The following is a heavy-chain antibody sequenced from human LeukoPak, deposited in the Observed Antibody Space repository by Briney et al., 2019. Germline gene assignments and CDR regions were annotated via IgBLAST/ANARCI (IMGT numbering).Heavy chain of an antibody. CDR3: ARDSNYGMDV. V-gene: IGHV3-74*01. Sequence: GGSLRLSCAASGFTFSTYWMHWVRQASGKGLVRVSRINRDGSGTSYVDSVKGRFTISRDNAKNTVYLQMNSLRAEDTAVYYCARDSNYGMDVWGQGTTVTVSS. CDR2: INRDGSGT. CDR1: GFTFSTYW. J-gene: IGHJ6*02.